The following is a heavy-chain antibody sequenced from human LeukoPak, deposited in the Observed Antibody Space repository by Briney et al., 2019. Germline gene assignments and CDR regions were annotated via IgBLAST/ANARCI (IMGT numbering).Heavy chain of an antibody. V-gene: IGHV3-33*08. D-gene: IGHD3-10*01. CDR1: GFTFSSYG. J-gene: IGHJ4*02. CDR3: ARATYYYGSGSSGFDY. Sequence: PGGSLRLSCGASGFTFSSYGMHWVRQAPGKGLEWVAVIWYDGSNKYYADSVKGRFTISRDNSKNTLYLQMNSLRAEDTAVYYCARATYYYGSGSSGFDYWGQGTLVTVSS. CDR2: IWYDGSNK.